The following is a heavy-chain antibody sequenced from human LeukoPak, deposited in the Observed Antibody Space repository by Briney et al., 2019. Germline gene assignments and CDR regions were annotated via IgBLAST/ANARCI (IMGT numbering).Heavy chain of an antibody. CDR2: ISYDGSNK. CDR1: GFTFSSYA. J-gene: IGHJ5*02. Sequence: GGSLRLSCAASGFTFSSYAMHWVRQAPGKGLEWVAVISYDGSNKYYADSVKGRFTISRDNSKNTLYLQMNSLRAEDTAVYYCAREEVVVAVNWFDPWGQGTLVTVSS. CDR3: AREEVVVAVNWFDP. D-gene: IGHD2-2*01. V-gene: IGHV3-30-3*01.